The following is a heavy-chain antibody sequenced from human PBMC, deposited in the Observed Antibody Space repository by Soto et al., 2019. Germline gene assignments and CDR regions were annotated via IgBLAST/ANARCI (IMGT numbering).Heavy chain of an antibody. J-gene: IGHJ6*02. Sequence: GSLRLSCAASGFTFSSYEMNWVRQAPGKGLEWVSYISSSGSTIYYADSVKGRFTISRDNAKNSLYLQMNSLRAEDTAVYYCARGVVYGMDVWGQGTTVTVSS. CDR1: GFTFSSYE. D-gene: IGHD2-15*01. V-gene: IGHV3-48*03. CDR2: ISSSGSTI. CDR3: ARGVVYGMDV.